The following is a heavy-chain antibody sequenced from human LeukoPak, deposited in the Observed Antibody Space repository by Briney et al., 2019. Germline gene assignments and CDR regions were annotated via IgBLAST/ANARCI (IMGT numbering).Heavy chain of an antibody. V-gene: IGHV4-30-2*01. CDR1: GGSFSGYS. CDR2: IYHSGST. Sequence: SETLSLTCAVYGGSFSGYSWSWIRQPPGKGLEWIGYIYHSGSTYYNPSLKSRVTISVDRSKNQFSLKLSSVTAADTAVYYCARSITIFGVADAFDIWGQGTMVTVSS. CDR3: ARSITIFGVADAFDI. D-gene: IGHD3-3*01. J-gene: IGHJ3*02.